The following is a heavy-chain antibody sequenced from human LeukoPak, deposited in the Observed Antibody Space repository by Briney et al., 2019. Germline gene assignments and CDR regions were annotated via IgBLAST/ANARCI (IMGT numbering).Heavy chain of an antibody. J-gene: IGHJ6*03. V-gene: IGHV3-9*01. Sequence: GGSLRLSCAASGFMFENYALHWVRQAPGKGLEWVSGISFNGGVVGYMDSVKGRFTISRDNANKLLYLQMTSPKVEDTALYYCAKIAVPRPGRYHIDVWGKGTTVTVSS. CDR1: GFMFENYA. CDR3: AKIAVPRPGRYHIDV. CDR2: ISFNGGVV. D-gene: IGHD2-21*01.